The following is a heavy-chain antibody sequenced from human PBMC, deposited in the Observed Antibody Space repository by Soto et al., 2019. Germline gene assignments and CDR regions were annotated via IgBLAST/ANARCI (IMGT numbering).Heavy chain of an antibody. J-gene: IGHJ4*02. Sequence: HPGGSLRLSCAASGFSFRSYGMHWVRQAPGKGLEWVAVIWYDGSNKYYADYVKGRFTISRDNSKNTLYLQIDNLRVEDTAVYYCARDISGREGYNCDYWGQGTLVTVSS. CDR3: ARDISGREGYNCDY. CDR1: GFSFRSYG. D-gene: IGHD5-12*01. CDR2: IWYDGSNK. V-gene: IGHV3-33*01.